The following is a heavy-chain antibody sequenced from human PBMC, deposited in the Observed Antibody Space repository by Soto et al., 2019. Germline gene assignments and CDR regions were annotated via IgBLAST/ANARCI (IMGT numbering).Heavy chain of an antibody. CDR3: AKEPVGPDWYFGL. CDR2: ISGSGIST. CDR1: GFTFRSFA. Sequence: GGSLRLPCTASGFTFRSFAMSWVRQAPGKGLEWVSGISGSGISTHYADYVKGRFTVSRDNSKNTLYLQMNSLRAEDTAVYNCAKEPVGPDWYFGLWGRGTLVTVSS. J-gene: IGHJ2*01. V-gene: IGHV3-23*01.